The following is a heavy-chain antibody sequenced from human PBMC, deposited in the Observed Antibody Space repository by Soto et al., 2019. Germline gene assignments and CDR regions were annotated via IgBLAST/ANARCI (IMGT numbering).Heavy chain of an antibody. D-gene: IGHD4-17*01. Sequence: EVQLVESGGGLVQPGGSLRLSCAAPGFTFSSYWMSWVRQAPGKGLEWVANIKQDGSEKYYVDSVKGRFTISRDNAKNSLYLQMNSLRAEDTAVYYCARDPYGDYETTFDYWGQGTLVTVSS. CDR2: IKQDGSEK. J-gene: IGHJ4*02. CDR3: ARDPYGDYETTFDY. CDR1: GFTFSSYW. V-gene: IGHV3-7*01.